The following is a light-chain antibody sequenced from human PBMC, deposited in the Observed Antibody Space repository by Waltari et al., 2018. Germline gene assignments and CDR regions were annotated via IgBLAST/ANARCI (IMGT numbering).Light chain of an antibody. J-gene: IGKJ3*01. CDR1: HSISTW. CDR2: EAS. Sequence: DIQMTQSPSTLSASVGDRVTITCRASHSISTWLAWYQQKPGKAPKLLIYEASGLENGVPSRFSGSGSGTEFTLTISSLQPDDFATYYCQQFNTYPIPFGRGTKVDIK. CDR3: QQFNTYPIP. V-gene: IGKV1-5*03.